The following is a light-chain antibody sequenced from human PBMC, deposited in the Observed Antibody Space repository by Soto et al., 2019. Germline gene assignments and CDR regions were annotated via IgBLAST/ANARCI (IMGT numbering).Light chain of an antibody. J-gene: IGLJ3*02. CDR1: NSDVGNYNL. Sequence: QSALTQPASVSGSPGQSITISCTGTNSDVGNYNLVSWYQQHPGKAPKLMIFEGSKRPSGVSNRFSGSKSGNTASLTISGLQAEDEAVYHCCSYAGGSTWVFGGGTKLTVL. CDR3: CSYAGGSTWV. CDR2: EGS. V-gene: IGLV2-23*01.